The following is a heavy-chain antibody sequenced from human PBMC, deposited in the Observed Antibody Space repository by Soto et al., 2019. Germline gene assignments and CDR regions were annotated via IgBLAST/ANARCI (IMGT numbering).Heavy chain of an antibody. J-gene: IGHJ6*02. Sequence: SVKVSCKASGGTFSSYAISWVRQAPGQGLEWMGGIIPIFGTANYAQKFQGRVTITADESTSTAYMELSSLRSEDTAVYYCARSAAYCGGDCYPNYYYGMDVWGQGTTVTVSS. CDR2: IIPIFGTA. CDR3: ARSAAYCGGDCYPNYYYGMDV. CDR1: GGTFSSYA. D-gene: IGHD2-21*02. V-gene: IGHV1-69*13.